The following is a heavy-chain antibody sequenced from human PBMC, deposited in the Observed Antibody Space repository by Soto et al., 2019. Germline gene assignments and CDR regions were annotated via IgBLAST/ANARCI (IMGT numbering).Heavy chain of an antibody. CDR2: ISYDGSNK. CDR1: GFTFSSYA. CDR3: ARGSGWYSDYYYGMDV. J-gene: IGHJ6*02. Sequence: ESGGGVVQPGRSLRLSCAASGFTFSSYAMHWVRQAPGKGLEWVAVISYDGSNKYYADSVKGRFTISRDNSKNTLYLQMNSLRAEDTAVYYCARGSGWYSDYYYGMDVWGQGTTVTVSS. D-gene: IGHD6-19*01. V-gene: IGHV3-30-3*01.